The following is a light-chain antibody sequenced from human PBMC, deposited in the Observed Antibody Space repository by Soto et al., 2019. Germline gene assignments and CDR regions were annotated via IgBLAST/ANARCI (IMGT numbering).Light chain of an antibody. J-gene: IGKJ1*01. V-gene: IGKV3-20*01. CDR1: QSVTSGY. CDR2: GAS. CDR3: QQYGSSPWT. Sequence: EIVMAQAPATPSVSPRERATLSLRASQSVTSGYLAWYQQQPNQAPRLLIYGASYRATDIPDRFSGSGSGTDFTLTISRLEPEDFAVYYCQQYGSSPWTFGQGTKVDIK.